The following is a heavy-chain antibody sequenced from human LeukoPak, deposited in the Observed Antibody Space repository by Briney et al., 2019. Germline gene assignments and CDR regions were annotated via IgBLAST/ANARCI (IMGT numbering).Heavy chain of an antibody. Sequence: SETLSLTCTVSGASITSYYWNWIRPPPGKGLEWIGYISYSGSSNYNPSLKTRVTMSIDTSKNQFSLKLTSVTPADTAVYYCASHGVVTANFDYWGQGTLVTVSS. CDR3: ASHGVVTANFDY. CDR2: ISYSGSS. V-gene: IGHV4-59*01. D-gene: IGHD2-21*02. CDR1: GASITSYY. J-gene: IGHJ4*02.